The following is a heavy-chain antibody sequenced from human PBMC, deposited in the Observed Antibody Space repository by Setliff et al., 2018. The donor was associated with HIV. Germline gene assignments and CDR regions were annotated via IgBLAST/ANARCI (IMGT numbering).Heavy chain of an antibody. CDR3: ARINPFGDYQDSYFYYMDV. Sequence: ETLSLTCVVYGESFDTYYWTWIRLPPGKGLEWIGEIDHGGKANYNPSLESRVTMSVDTSVNQFSLNLTSVTAADTAVYYCARINPFGDYQDSYFYYMDVWGKGTTVTVSS. J-gene: IGHJ6*03. CDR1: GESFDTYY. D-gene: IGHD4-17*01. CDR2: IDHGGKA. V-gene: IGHV4-34*01.